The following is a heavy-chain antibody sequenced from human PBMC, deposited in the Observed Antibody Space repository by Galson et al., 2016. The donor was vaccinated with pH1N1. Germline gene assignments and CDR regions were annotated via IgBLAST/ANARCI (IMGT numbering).Heavy chain of an antibody. CDR3: AKVTDVCTVTRCFPYGMHA. CDR1: GFTFSSYA. D-gene: IGHD2-2*01. CDR2: ISGSGGTT. Sequence: SLRLSCAASGFTFSSYAMYWVRQAPGKGLEWVSAISGSGGTTHDADSVKGQFTISRDNSKSTLYLQMHSLRAEDTATYYCAKVTDVCTVTRCFPYGMHAWGQGATVTVSS. J-gene: IGHJ6*02. V-gene: IGHV3-23*01.